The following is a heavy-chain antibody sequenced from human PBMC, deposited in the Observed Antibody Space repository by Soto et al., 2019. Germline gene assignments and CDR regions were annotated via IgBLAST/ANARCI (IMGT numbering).Heavy chain of an antibody. CDR1: GGSFSGYY. D-gene: IGHD4-4*01. CDR3: ARGGSKVIAYRASYYYYMDV. CDR2: INHSGST. J-gene: IGHJ6*03. V-gene: IGHV4-34*01. Sequence: SETLSLTCAVYGGSFSGYYWSWIRQPPGKGLEWIGEINHSGSTNYNPSLKSRVTISVDTSKNQFSLKLSSVTAADTAVYYCARGGSKVIAYRASYYYYMDVWGKGTTVTVSS.